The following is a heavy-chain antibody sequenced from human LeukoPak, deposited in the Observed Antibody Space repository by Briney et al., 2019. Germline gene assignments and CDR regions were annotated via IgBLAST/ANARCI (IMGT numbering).Heavy chain of an antibody. CDR2: IKSKVDGGTI. CDR3: STDRVGGTIGHTSGWYDARDF. V-gene: IGHV3-15*01. CDR1: GFTFSSYW. D-gene: IGHD6-19*01. Sequence: PGGSLRLSCAASGFTFSSYWMSWVRQAPGKGLEWVGRIKSKVDGGTIEYAAPVKGRFTISREDSYNTLYLEMSSLRVDDTAVYYCSTDRVGGTIGHTSGWYDARDFWGQGTLVTVSS. J-gene: IGHJ4*02.